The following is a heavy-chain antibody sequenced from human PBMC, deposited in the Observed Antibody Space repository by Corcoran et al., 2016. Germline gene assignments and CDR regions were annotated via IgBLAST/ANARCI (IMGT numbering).Heavy chain of an antibody. Sequence: QVQLVQSGAEVKKPGASVKVSCKASGYTFTGYYMHWVRQAPGQGLEWMGWINPNSGGTNYAQKFQGRVTMTRDTSISTAYMELSRLRSDDTAVYYCARERSGTAIAAAARDGMDVWGQGTTVTVSS. V-gene: IGHV1-2*02. CDR1: GYTFTGYY. D-gene: IGHD6-13*01. CDR3: ARERSGTAIAAAARDGMDV. CDR2: INPNSGGT. J-gene: IGHJ6*02.